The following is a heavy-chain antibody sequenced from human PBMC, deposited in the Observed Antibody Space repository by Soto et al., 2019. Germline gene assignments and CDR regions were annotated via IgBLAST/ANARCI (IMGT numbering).Heavy chain of an antibody. D-gene: IGHD3-10*01. Sequence: QLLESGPRLVKPSETLSLTCTVSGGSISSNNYYWGWIRQPPGKGLEWIGTIYYSGSTYYNPSLKSRVTMSVDTSKNQFFLKLSSVTAADTSVYYCARSHYYTSGSFRYFDYWGQGTQVTVSS. CDR3: ARSHYYTSGSFRYFDY. CDR1: GGSISSNNYY. V-gene: IGHV4-39*01. J-gene: IGHJ4*02. CDR2: IYYSGST.